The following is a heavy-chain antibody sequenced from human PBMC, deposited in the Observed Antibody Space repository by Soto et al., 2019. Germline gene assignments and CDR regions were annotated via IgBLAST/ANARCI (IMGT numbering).Heavy chain of an antibody. CDR2: INWNGGST. CDR3: ARRKGNYYGPSPRADYYYYYYYMDV. J-gene: IGHJ6*03. V-gene: IGHV3-20*01. D-gene: IGHD3-10*01. CDR1: GFTFDDYG. Sequence: PGGSLRLSCAASGFTFDDYGMSWVRQAPGKGLEWVSGINWNGGSTGYADSVKGRFTISRDNAKNSLYLQMNSLRAEDTALYHCARRKGNYYGPSPRADYYYYYYYMDVWGKGTTVTVSS.